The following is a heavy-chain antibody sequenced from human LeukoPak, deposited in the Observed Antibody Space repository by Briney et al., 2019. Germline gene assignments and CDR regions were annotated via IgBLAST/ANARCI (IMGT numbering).Heavy chain of an antibody. CDR3: ARGVRDYYGSGSYYNWGGYYYYMDV. V-gene: IGHV4-34*01. CDR1: GGSFSGYY. CDR2: INHSGST. J-gene: IGHJ6*03. D-gene: IGHD3-10*01. Sequence: SETLSLTCAVYGGSFSGYYWSWIRQPPGKGLEWIGEINHSGSTNYNPSLKSRVTISVDTSKNQFSLKLSSVTAADTAVYYCARGVRDYYGSGSYYNWGGYYYYMDVWGKGTTVTISS.